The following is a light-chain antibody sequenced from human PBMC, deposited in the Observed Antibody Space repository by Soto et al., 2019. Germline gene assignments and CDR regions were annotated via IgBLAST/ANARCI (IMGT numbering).Light chain of an antibody. CDR2: GAS. CDR1: QSVSSN. Sequence: EIVMTQSPATLSVSPGERATLSCRASQSVSSNLAWYQQKPGQAPRLLIYGASTRATGIPARFSGSGSGTVFTLPTSGLVSKDFAFFSCQQKKNWLSGGFGKGPRGEIK. CDR3: QQKKNWLSGG. J-gene: IGKJ1*01. V-gene: IGKV3-15*01.